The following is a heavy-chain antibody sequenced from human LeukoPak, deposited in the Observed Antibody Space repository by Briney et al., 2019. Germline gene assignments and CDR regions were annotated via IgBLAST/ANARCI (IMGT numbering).Heavy chain of an antibody. CDR1: GFTFDRFW. J-gene: IGHJ3*02. D-gene: IGHD1-26*01. CDR3: ARSGVGPITAFDI. CDR2: IKQDGTEK. Sequence: GGSLRLSCAASGFTFDRFWMSWVRQPPGKGLEWVANIKQDGTEKYSVDSVKGRFSISRDNAKSSLYLQMNSLRAEDTAVYYCARSGVGPITAFDIWGQGTMVTVSS. V-gene: IGHV3-7*05.